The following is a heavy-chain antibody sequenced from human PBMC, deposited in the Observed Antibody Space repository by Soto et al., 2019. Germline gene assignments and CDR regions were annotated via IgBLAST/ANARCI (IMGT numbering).Heavy chain of an antibody. J-gene: IGHJ6*02. V-gene: IGHV3-23*01. CDR3: ARGGVYGGDHYYTGMDV. CDR1: GFTFSKYA. D-gene: IGHD3-3*01. CDR2: INSYDHGP. Sequence: PGGSLRLSCAASGFTFSKYALTWVRQSPGNGLEWVSTINSYDHGPYYIDSERGSFTISRNNSKNMVYVLMNDQRANDSAVYYCARGGVYGGDHYYTGMDVWGQGTTVTVSS.